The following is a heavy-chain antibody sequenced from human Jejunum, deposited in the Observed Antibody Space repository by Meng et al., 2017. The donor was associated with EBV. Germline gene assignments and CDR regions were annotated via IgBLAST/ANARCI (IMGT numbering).Heavy chain of an antibody. CDR2: INPNSGGA. J-gene: IGHJ5*02. Sequence: GQLVHSGAEVKKPGASVKVSCKASAYTFAGYYMHWVRQAPGQGLEWMGRINPNSGGANYAQKFQGRVTMTRDTSISTAYMELSRLRSDDTAVYYCAREGLVGDLRYFDLWGQGTLVTVSS. CDR3: AREGLVGDLRYFDL. D-gene: IGHD3-16*01. CDR1: AYTFAGYY. V-gene: IGHV1-2*06.